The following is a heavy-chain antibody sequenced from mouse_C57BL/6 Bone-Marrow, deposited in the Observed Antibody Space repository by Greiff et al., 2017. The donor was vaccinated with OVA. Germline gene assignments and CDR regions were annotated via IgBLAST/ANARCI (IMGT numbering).Heavy chain of an antibody. CDR3: ARWLLPYWYFDV. V-gene: IGHV1-82*01. CDR2: IYPGDGDT. Sequence: QVQLKQSGPELVKPGASVKISCKASGYAFSSSWMNWVKQRPGKGLEWIGRIYPGDGDTNYNGKFKGKATLTADKSSSTAYMQLSSLTSADSAVYVCARWLLPYWYFDVWGTGTTLTVSS. D-gene: IGHD2-3*01. J-gene: IGHJ1*03. CDR1: GYAFSSSW.